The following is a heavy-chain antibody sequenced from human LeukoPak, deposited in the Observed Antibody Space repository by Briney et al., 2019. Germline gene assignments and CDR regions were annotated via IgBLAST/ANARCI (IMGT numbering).Heavy chain of an antibody. CDR1: GFTFSSCA. CDR2: ISYDGSNK. CDR3: ARDLYDFWSGYYDPPYYYYYYMDV. J-gene: IGHJ6*03. D-gene: IGHD3-3*01. Sequence: AGGSLRLSCAASGFTFSSCAMHWVRQAPGKGLEWVAVISYDGSNKYYADSVKGRFTISRDNSKNTLYLQMNSLRAEDTAVYYCARDLYDFWSGYYDPPYYYYYYMDVWGKGTTVTVSS. V-gene: IGHV3-30*04.